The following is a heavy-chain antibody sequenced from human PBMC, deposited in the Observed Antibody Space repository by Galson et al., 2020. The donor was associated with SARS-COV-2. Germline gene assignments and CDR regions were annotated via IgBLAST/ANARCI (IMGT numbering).Heavy chain of an antibody. CDR3: ARSPPASTSGTSIYFDY. Sequence: GGSLRLSCAASGFTFSSHAMHWVRQAPGKGLEWVAQIFFDGSDKYYGDSVKGRFTISRDSSKNSLYLQMNSLRAEDTAVYYCARSPPASTSGTSIYFDYWGQGTQVTVSS. CDR1: GFTFSSHA. CDR2: IFFDGSDK. D-gene: IGHD3-10*01. V-gene: IGHV3-33*01. J-gene: IGHJ4*02.